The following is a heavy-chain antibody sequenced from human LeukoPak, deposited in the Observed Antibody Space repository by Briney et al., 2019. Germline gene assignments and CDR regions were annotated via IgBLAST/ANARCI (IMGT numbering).Heavy chain of an antibody. V-gene: IGHV1-3*01. Sequence: ASEQVTCKASGNTFTGYAMLLENHGPGPRLLGLGLINAGNGNRKYSQKFQGRVTITRDTSASTAYMELSSLRSEDTAVYYCARDPWDLGYCSGGSCYPGNNWFDPWGQGTLVTVSS. J-gene: IGHJ5*02. CDR2: INAGNGNR. CDR1: GNTFTGYA. D-gene: IGHD2-15*01. CDR3: ARDPWDLGYCSGGSCYPGNNWFDP.